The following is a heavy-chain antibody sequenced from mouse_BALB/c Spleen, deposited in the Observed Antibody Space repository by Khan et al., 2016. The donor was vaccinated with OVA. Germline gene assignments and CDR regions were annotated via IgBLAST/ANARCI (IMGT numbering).Heavy chain of an antibody. CDR3: ARSGYDYFAY. CDR2: IYPGDGDT. CDR1: GYAFGNYW. J-gene: IGHJ3*01. V-gene: IGHV1-80*01. Sequence: QMQLEESGAELVRPGSSVKISCKASGYAFGNYWMNWVKQRPGQGLEWIGQIYPGDGDTSFNGKFRGKATLTADKSSSTAYMQLSSLTSEDSAVYFCARSGYDYFAYWGQGTLVTVSA. D-gene: IGHD2-14*01.